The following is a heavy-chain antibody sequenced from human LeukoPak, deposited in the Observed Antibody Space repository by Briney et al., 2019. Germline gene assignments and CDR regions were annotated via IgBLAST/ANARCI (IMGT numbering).Heavy chain of an antibody. CDR3: AKIPDVSDY. D-gene: IGHD5/OR15-5a*01. Sequence: GGSLLLSCAVSGFTFSSYAMIWVRPAPGRGLVWVSSIGASGDSIYYTDSVKGRFTISRDNSKNTLYLQMSSLRVEDTAVYYCAKIPDVSDYWGQGTLVTVSS. V-gene: IGHV3-23*01. J-gene: IGHJ4*02. CDR2: IGASGDSI. CDR1: GFTFSSYA.